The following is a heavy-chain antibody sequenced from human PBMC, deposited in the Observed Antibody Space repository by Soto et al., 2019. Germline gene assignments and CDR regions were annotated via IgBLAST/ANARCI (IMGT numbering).Heavy chain of an antibody. CDR2: ISSSSSYI. Sequence: GGSLRLSCAASGFTFSSYSMNWVRQAPGKGLEWVSSISSSSSYIYYADSVKGRFTISRDNAKNSLYLQMNSLRAEDTAVYYCARDSGSGSYYLGYYYGMDVWGQGTTVTVSS. V-gene: IGHV3-21*01. CDR1: GFTFSSYS. CDR3: ARDSGSGSYYLGYYYGMDV. J-gene: IGHJ6*02. D-gene: IGHD3-10*01.